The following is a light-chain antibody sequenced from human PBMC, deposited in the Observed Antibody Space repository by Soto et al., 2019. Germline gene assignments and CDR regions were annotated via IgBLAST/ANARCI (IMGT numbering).Light chain of an antibody. Sequence: QSVLRQPPSVSGAPGQRVTISCTGSSSNIGAGYDVHWYQQLPGTAPKLLIYGNSNRPSGVPDRFSGSKSGTSASLAITGLQAEDEADYYCQSYDSSLSVVVFGGGTKVTVL. V-gene: IGLV1-40*01. CDR3: QSYDSSLSVVV. J-gene: IGLJ2*01. CDR1: SSNIGAGYD. CDR2: GNS.